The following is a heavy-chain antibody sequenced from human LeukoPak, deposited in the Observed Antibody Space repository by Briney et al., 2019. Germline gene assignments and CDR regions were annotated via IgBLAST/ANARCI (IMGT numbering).Heavy chain of an antibody. D-gene: IGHD1-26*01. CDR2: INHSGST. CDR3: ARRQKWELLSS. J-gene: IGHJ4*02. V-gene: IGHV4-34*01. Sequence: PSETLSLTCAVYGVSFSGYYWSWIRQPPGKGLEWIGEINHSGSTNYNPSLKSRVTISVDTSKNQFSLKLSSVTAADTAVYYCARRQKWELLSSWGQGTLVTVSS. CDR1: GVSFSGYY.